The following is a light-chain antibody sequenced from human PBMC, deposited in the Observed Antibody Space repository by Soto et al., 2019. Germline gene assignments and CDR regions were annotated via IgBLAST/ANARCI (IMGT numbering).Light chain of an antibody. CDR1: QSLSSSY. CDR2: GAS. J-gene: IGKJ1*01. V-gene: IGKV3-20*01. CDR3: QHYYISPWT. Sequence: EIVLTQSPGTLSLSPGKRATLSCRASQSLSSSYLAWYQQKPGQAPRLLIYGASSTATGIPERFSGSGSGTDFTLTINALEPEDFVVYYCQHYYISPWTFGQGTKVEIK.